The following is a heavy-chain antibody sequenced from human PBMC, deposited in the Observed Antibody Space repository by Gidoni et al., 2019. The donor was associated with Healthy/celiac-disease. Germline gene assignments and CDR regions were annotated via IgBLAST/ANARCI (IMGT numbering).Heavy chain of an antibody. J-gene: IGHJ4*02. D-gene: IGHD3-3*01. CDR2: IYWNDDK. CDR1: GFSLSTSGVG. V-gene: IGHV2-5*01. Sequence: QITLKESGPTLVKPTQTLTLTCTFSGFSLSTSGVGVGWIRQPPGKALEWLALIYWNDDKRYSPSLKSRLTITKDTSKNQVVLTMTNMDPVDTATYYCAHVPVYQSGYHPFYWGQGTLVTVSS. CDR3: AHVPVYQSGYHPFY.